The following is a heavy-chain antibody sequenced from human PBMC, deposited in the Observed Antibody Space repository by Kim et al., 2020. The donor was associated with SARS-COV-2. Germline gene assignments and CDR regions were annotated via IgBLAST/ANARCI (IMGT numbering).Heavy chain of an antibody. CDR2: ISWDGGST. D-gene: IGHD3-22*01. V-gene: IGHV3-43*01. CDR1: GFTFDDYT. J-gene: IGHJ4*02. Sequence: GGSLRLSCAASGFTFDDYTMHWVRQAPGKGLEWVSLISWDGGSTYYADSVKGRFTISRDNSKNSLYLQMNSLRTEDTALYYCAKDIDVVYDSSGLSHWGQGTLVTVSS. CDR3: AKDIDVVYDSSGLSH.